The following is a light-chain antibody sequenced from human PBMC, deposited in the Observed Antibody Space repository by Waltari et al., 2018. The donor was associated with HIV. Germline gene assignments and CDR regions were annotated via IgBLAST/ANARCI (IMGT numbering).Light chain of an antibody. Sequence: QSFLTQPPSASGTPGQPVTISCSGSSSNLEKDNVYWYQQLPGMTPKLLIYKNFLRPSGVPDRFAASKSGTSASLTISGLRSADEADYYCVGWDSSLSAYVFGAGTKVAVL. J-gene: IGLJ1*01. V-gene: IGLV1-47*01. CDR3: VGWDSSLSAYV. CDR1: SSNLEKDN. CDR2: KNF.